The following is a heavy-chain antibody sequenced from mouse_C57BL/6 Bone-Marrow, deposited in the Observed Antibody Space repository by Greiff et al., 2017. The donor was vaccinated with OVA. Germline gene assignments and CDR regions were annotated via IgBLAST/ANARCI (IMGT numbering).Heavy chain of an antibody. CDR1: GYTFTSYW. CDR3: ARGNWDEDFDY. D-gene: IGHD4-1*02. V-gene: IGHV1-64*01. Sequence: VQLQQPGAELVQPGASVKLSCKASGYTFTSYWMHWVKQRPGQGLEWIGMIHPNSGSTNYNEKFKSKATLTVDKSSSTAYMQLSSLTSEDSAVYYCARGNWDEDFDYWGQGTTLTVSS. CDR2: IHPNSGST. J-gene: IGHJ2*01.